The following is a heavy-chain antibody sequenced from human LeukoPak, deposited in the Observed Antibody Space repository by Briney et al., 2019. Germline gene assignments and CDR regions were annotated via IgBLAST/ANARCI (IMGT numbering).Heavy chain of an antibody. CDR1: GFTFDDYG. J-gene: IGHJ4*02. Sequence: GGSLRLSCAASGFTFDDYGMSWVRQAPGKGLEWVSGINWNGGSTGYADSVKGRFTISRDNAKNSLYLQMNSLRAEDTAVYYCAKVGYDYEVNHYDYWGQGTLVTVSS. CDR3: AKVGYDYEVNHYDY. D-gene: IGHD5-12*01. V-gene: IGHV3-20*04. CDR2: INWNGGST.